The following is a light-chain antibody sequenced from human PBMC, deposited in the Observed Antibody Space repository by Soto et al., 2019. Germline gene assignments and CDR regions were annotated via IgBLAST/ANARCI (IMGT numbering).Light chain of an antibody. CDR1: SSDVGGYNY. CDR2: DVS. CDR3: TSYTSSSTVLV. Sequence: QSALTQPASVSGSPGQSITISCTGTSSDVGGYNYVSWYQQHPGKAHKLMIYDVSNRPPGVSNRFSGSKSGNTASLTISGLQAEDEADYYCTSYTSSSTVLVFGGGTKLTVL. V-gene: IGLV2-14*01. J-gene: IGLJ2*01.